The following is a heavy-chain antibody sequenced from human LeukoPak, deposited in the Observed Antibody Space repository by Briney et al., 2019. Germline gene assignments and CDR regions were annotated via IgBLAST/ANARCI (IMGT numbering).Heavy chain of an antibody. CDR2: IYSGGST. V-gene: IGHV3-53*01. D-gene: IGHD3-10*01. J-gene: IGHJ6*03. CDR1: GFTVSSNY. CDR3: ASGSGSYRTPYHYMDV. Sequence: GGSLRLSCVASGFTVSSNYMSWVRQAPGKGLEWVSVIYSGGSTYYADSVKGRFTISRDNSKNTLYLQMNSLRAEDTAVYYCASGSGSYRTPYHYMDVWGTGTTVTVSS.